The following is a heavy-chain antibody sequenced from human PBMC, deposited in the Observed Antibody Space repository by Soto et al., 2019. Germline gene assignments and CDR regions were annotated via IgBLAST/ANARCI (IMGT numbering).Heavy chain of an antibody. CDR3: ARTNGAYSNYFDY. J-gene: IGHJ4*02. Sequence: EVQLVESGGGLVKPGGSLRLSCAASGFTFSSYSMVWVRQAPEKGLEWVSSIGGSSGHIYYADSLKGRFTISRDNAKNSLYLQMNSLRVDDTAVYYCARTNGAYSNYFDYWGQGNLVTVSS. D-gene: IGHD2-8*01. V-gene: IGHV3-21*01. CDR2: IGGSSGHI. CDR1: GFTFSSYS.